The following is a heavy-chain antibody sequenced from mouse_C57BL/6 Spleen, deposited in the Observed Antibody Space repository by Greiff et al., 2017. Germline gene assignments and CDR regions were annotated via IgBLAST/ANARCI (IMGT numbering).Heavy chain of an antibody. CDR1: GYTFPSYW. CDR2: IHPSDSDP. Sequence: QVQLQQPGAELVKPGASVKVSCKASGYTFPSYWMHWVKQRPGPGLEWIGRIHPSDSDPNYNQKFTGKATLTVDKSSSTAYLQLSSLTSEDSAVYYWAFGDYLYAMDDWGQGTAVTGAS. D-gene: IGHD2-4*01. J-gene: IGHJ4*01. CDR3: AFGDYLYAMDD. V-gene: IGHV1-74*01.